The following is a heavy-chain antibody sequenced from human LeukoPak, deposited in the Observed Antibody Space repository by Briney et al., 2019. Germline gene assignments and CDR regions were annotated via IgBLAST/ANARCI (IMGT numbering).Heavy chain of an antibody. Sequence: ASVKVSCKASGYNFGRHGINWLRQAPGQGLEWMGWVSANNGNTNYAQKLHGRVTMTTDTPTSTAYMELRSLRSDDTAVYYCARGNYDSRGHHFADPLNWFDSWGQGTLVTVSS. D-gene: IGHD3-22*01. CDR1: GYNFGRHG. V-gene: IGHV1-18*01. CDR3: ARGNYDSRGHHFADPLNWFDS. J-gene: IGHJ5*01. CDR2: VSANNGNT.